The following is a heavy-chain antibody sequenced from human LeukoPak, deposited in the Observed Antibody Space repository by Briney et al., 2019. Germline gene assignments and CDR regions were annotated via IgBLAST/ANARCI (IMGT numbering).Heavy chain of an antibody. Sequence: GGSLRLSCAASGFTFSSYAMSWVRQAPGKGLEWVSAISGSGGSTYYADSVKGRFTISRDNTKNTLYLQMNSLRAEDTAVYYCAKSPAVRGVNFDYWGQGTLVTVSS. J-gene: IGHJ4*02. CDR3: AKSPAVRGVNFDY. D-gene: IGHD3-10*01. V-gene: IGHV3-23*01. CDR2: ISGSGGST. CDR1: GFTFSSYA.